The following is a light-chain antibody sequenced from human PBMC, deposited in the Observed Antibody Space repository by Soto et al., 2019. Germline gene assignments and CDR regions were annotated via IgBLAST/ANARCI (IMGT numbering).Light chain of an antibody. CDR3: QQYSSFSWT. CDR1: QSIGTW. V-gene: IGKV1-5*01. CDR2: DVS. J-gene: IGKJ1*01. Sequence: DIQMTQSPSTLSASVGDRVTITCRASQSIGTWVAWYQQKPGEAPKFLIYDVSTLDSGVPSRFSGSGSGTEFTLTISGLQPDDFATYYCQQYSSFSWTFGQGT.